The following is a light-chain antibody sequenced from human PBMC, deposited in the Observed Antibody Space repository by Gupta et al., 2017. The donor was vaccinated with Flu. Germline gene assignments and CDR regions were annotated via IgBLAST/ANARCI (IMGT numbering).Light chain of an antibody. CDR3: QVWDGNTGV. CDR1: KWGDKY. V-gene: IGLV3-1*01. J-gene: IGLJ3*02. CDR2: QDN. Sequence: SYDLTQPPSVSVSPGQTASITCSGDKWGDKYACWYQQRPGHSPVLVIYQDNRRPTGIPERCSGSTSGNTATLTIRGTQAVDEADYYCQVWDGNTGVFGGGTKLTVL.